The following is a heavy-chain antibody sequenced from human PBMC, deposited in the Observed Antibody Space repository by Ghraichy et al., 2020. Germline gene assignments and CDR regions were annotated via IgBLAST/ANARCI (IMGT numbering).Heavy chain of an antibody. V-gene: IGHV4-34*01. CDR3: ARVGYSSVRRTNWFDP. Sequence: SETLSLTCAVYGGSFSGYYWSWIRQPPGKGLEWIGEINHSGSTNYNPSLKSRVTISVDTSKNQFSLKLSSVTAADTAVYYCARVGYSSVRRTNWFDPWGQGTLVTVSS. CDR1: GGSFSGYY. D-gene: IGHD6-25*01. J-gene: IGHJ5*02. CDR2: INHSGST.